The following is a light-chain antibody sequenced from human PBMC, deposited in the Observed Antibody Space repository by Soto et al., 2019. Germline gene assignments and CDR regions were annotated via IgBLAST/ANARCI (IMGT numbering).Light chain of an antibody. CDR1: SNDIGAYKY. V-gene: IGLV2-14*01. CDR2: EVS. J-gene: IGLJ1*01. Sequence: QSVLTQPASVSGSPGQSITISCTGSSNDIGAYKYVSWYQQYPGKAPKLIIFEVSNRTSGVSNRFSGSKSGNTASLTIACLHSEDDADYHCSSYSTGSILYVFGTGTK. CDR3: SSYSTGSILYV.